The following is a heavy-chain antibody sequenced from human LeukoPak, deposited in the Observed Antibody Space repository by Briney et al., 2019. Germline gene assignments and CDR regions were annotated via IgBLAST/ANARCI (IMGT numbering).Heavy chain of an antibody. D-gene: IGHD5-24*01. CDR2: ISSSSSYI. CDR3: ARDGGLQYHIDY. Sequence: PGGSLRLSCAASGFTFSSYSMNWVRQAPGKGLEWVSSISSSSSYIYYADSVKGRFTISRDNAKNSLYLQMNSLRAEDTAVYYCARDGGLQYHIDYWGQGTLVTVSS. CDR1: GFTFSSYS. J-gene: IGHJ4*02. V-gene: IGHV3-21*01.